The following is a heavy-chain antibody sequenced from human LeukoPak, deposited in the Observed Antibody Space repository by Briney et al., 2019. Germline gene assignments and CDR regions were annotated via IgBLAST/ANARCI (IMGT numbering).Heavy chain of an antibody. Sequence: GASVKVSCKASGGTFSSYAISWVRQAPGQGLEWMGRIIPILGIANYAQKFQGRVTITADKSTSTAYMELSSLRSEDTAVYYCASLGGHHDFWSGYPSDAFDIWGQGTMVTVSS. CDR3: ASLGGHHDFWSGYPSDAFDI. D-gene: IGHD3-3*01. J-gene: IGHJ3*02. CDR1: GGTFSSYA. V-gene: IGHV1-69*04. CDR2: IIPILGIA.